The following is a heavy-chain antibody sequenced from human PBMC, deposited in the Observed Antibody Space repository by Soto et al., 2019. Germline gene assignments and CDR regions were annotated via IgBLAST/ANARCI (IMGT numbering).Heavy chain of an antibody. V-gene: IGHV4-30-4*01. CDR1: GGSISSGDYY. Sequence: PSETLSLTCTVSGGSISSGDYYWSWIRQPPGKGLEWIGYIYYSGSTYYNPSLKSRVTISVDTSKNQFSLKLSSVTAADTAVYYCAREMATISGYFDYWGQGTLVTVFS. J-gene: IGHJ4*02. CDR2: IYYSGST. D-gene: IGHD5-12*01. CDR3: AREMATISGYFDY.